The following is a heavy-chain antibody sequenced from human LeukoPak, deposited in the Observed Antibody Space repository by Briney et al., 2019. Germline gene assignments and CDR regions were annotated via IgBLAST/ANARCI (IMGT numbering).Heavy chain of an antibody. Sequence: GGSLRLSCAASGFTFSNYGIHWVRQAPGKGLEWVAIIWYDGSNKYYADSVKGRFTISRDNSKDTLYLQMSSLRAEDTALYYCAKGRNWFDPWGQGTLVTVSS. CDR3: AKGRNWFDP. CDR2: IWYDGSNK. V-gene: IGHV3-33*06. J-gene: IGHJ5*02. CDR1: GFTFSNYG.